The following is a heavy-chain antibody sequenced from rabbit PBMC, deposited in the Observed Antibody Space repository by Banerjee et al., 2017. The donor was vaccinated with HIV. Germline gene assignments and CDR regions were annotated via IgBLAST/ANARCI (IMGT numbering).Heavy chain of an antibody. V-gene: IGHV1S47*01. J-gene: IGHJ4*01. CDR2: IDPVFGST. CDR3: VRETETYAAYVGYGYYFDL. D-gene: IGHD6-1*01. Sequence: QEQLVESRGGLVQPGGSLQISRKASGLDFSTYSMSLVRQAPGQGLEWIGYIDPVFGSTYYASWVNGRFTISSHNAQNTLYLQMSSLTAADTATYFCVRETETYAAYVGYGYYFDLWGQGTLVTVS. CDR1: GLDFSTYS.